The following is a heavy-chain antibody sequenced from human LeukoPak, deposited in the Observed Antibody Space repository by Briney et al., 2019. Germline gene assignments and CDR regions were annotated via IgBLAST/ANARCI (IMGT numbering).Heavy chain of an antibody. CDR3: ARDKVTMVRGVFTHTGMDV. J-gene: IGHJ4*02. CDR1: GFTFSSYS. V-gene: IGHV3-21*01. CDR2: ISSSSSYI. D-gene: IGHD3-10*01. Sequence: PGGSLRLSCAASGFTFSSYSMNWVRQAPGKGLEWVSSISSSSSYIYYADSVKGRFTISRDNAKNSLYLQMNSLRAEDTAVYYCARDKVTMVRGVFTHTGMDVWGQGTLVTVSS.